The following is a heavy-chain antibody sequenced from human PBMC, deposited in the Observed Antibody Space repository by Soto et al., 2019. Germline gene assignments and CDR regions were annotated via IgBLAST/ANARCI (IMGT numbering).Heavy chain of an antibody. V-gene: IGHV1-18*04. CDR1: GYTFTGYY. CDR3: ARSGRSWNLREFDY. CDR2: ISASNGNT. J-gene: IGHJ4*02. Sequence: ASVKVSCKASGYTFTGYYIHWVRQAPGQGLEWMGWISASNGNTNYAQKLRGRVTMTTDTSTSTAYMELRSLRSDDTAVFYCARSGRSWNLREFDYWGQGTLVTVSS. D-gene: IGHD6-13*01.